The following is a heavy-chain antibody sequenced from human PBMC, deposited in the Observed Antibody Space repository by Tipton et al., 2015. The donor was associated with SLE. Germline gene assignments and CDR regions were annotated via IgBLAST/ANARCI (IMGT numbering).Heavy chain of an antibody. CDR1: GGSFSGYY. CDR3: ARARGVMVRGVMSYYGMDV. CDR2: INHSGST. Sequence: LRLSCAVYGGSFSGYYWSWIRQPPGKGLEWIGEINHSGSTNYNPSLKSRVTISVDTSKNQFSLKLSSVTAADTAVYYCARARGVMVRGVMSYYGMDVWGQGTTVTVSS. V-gene: IGHV4-34*01. J-gene: IGHJ6*02. D-gene: IGHD3-10*01.